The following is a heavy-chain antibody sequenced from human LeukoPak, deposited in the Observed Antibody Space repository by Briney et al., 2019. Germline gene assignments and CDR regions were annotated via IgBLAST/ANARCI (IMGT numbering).Heavy chain of an antibody. CDR3: AKDDLDYYDSSGYPFDY. CDR1: AFTFSDYG. V-gene: IGHV3-30*02. CDR2: IRYDGTNT. Sequence: GGSLRLSCVASAFTFSDYGMVWVRQAPGKGLEWVTFIRYDGTNTFYADSVKGRFIISRDNSKNTMYLQMNRLRAGDTAVYYCAKDDLDYYDSSGYPFDYWGQGTLVTVSS. J-gene: IGHJ4*02. D-gene: IGHD3-22*01.